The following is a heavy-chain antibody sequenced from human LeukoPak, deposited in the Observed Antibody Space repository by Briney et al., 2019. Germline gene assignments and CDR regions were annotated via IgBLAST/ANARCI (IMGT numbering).Heavy chain of an antibody. D-gene: IGHD3-3*01. CDR2: INPNSGGT. Sequence: VASVKVSCKASGYTFTGYYMHWVRQAPGQGLEWMGWINPNSGGTNYAQKFQGRVTMTRDTSISTAYMELSRLRSDDTAVYYCARAYDFWSGSFDYWGQGTLVTVSS. CDR1: GYTFTGYY. J-gene: IGHJ4*02. CDR3: ARAYDFWSGSFDY. V-gene: IGHV1-2*02.